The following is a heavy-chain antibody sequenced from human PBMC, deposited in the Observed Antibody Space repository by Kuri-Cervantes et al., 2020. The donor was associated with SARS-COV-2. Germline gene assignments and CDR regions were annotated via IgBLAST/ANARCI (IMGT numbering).Heavy chain of an antibody. V-gene: IGHV3-48*03. J-gene: IGHJ4*02. CDR2: ISSSGNTI. CDR3: ARVVGIRGYFDY. D-gene: IGHD3-10*01. CDR1: GFTVSSYG. Sequence: GESLKISCAVSGFTVSSYGMNWVRQAPGKGPEWVSHISSSGNTIYYADSVKGRFTISRDNAKNSLYLQMNSLRAEDTAVYYCARVVGIRGYFDYWGQGTLVTVSS.